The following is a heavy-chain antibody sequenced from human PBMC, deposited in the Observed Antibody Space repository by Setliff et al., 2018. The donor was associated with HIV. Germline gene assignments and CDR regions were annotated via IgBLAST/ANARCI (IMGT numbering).Heavy chain of an antibody. D-gene: IGHD1-26*01. CDR1: GGTFSSYA. CDR2: IIPMFGTL. J-gene: IGHJ3*02. Sequence: GASVKVSCKASGGTFSSYAINWVRQAPGQGLQWMGGIIPMFGTLNFAQKFQGRVTISTDDSTSTAYMELNSLRSEDTAVYYCARGHSHGYGYSGSYGPFDIWSQGTMVTVSS. CDR3: ARGHSHGYGYSGSYGPFDI. V-gene: IGHV1-69*05.